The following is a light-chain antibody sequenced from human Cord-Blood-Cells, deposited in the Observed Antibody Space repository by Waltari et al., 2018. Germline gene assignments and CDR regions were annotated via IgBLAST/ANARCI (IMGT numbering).Light chain of an antibody. CDR2: AAS. CDR1: QSISSY. Sequence: DIQLAQSPSSPSASVGARVPITCRASQSISSYLNWYQQKPGKAPKLLIYAASSLQSGVPSRFSGSGSGTDFTLTISSLQPEDFATYYCQQSYSTPWTFGQGTKVEIK. V-gene: IGKV1-39*01. CDR3: QQSYSTPWT. J-gene: IGKJ1*01.